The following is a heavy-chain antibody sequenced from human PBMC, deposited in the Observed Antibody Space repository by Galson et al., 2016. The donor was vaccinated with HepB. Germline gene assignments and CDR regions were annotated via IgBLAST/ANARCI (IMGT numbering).Heavy chain of an antibody. J-gene: IGHJ4*02. CDR2: IWYDGSQK. CDR3: ARDSGYNHFDY. V-gene: IGHV3-33*01. Sequence: SLRLSCAASGFIFSGSGMHWVRQAPGKGLEWLAVIWYDGSQKYYIDSVKGRFTISGDNSKNMLYLEMNNLRDEDTAVYYCARDSGYNHFDYWGQGTLVTVSS. CDR1: GFIFSGSG. D-gene: IGHD1-1*01.